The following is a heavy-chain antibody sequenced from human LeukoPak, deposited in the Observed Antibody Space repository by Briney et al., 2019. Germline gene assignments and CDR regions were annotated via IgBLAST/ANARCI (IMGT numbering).Heavy chain of an antibody. Sequence: SVTVSCKASGGTFSSYSISWVRQAPGQGLEWMGGIIPIFDTADYAQKLQGRVTITADESTSTAYMELSSLRSEDTAVFYCARISLGAIWGYYYGMDVWGQGTTVTVSS. D-gene: IGHD1-26*01. CDR3: ARISLGAIWGYYYGMDV. CDR1: GGTFSSYS. V-gene: IGHV1-69*13. CDR2: IIPIFDTA. J-gene: IGHJ6*02.